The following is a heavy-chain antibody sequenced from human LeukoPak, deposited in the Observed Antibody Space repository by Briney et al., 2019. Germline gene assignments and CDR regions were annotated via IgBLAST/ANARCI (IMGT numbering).Heavy chain of an antibody. CDR1: GGSFSGYY. Sequence: SETLSLTCAVHGGSFSGYYWSWIRQPPGKGLEWIGEINHSGSTNYNPSLKSRVTISVDTSKNQFSLKLSSVTAADTAVYYCARDGDGYRGGIDYWGQGTLVTVSS. V-gene: IGHV4-34*01. J-gene: IGHJ4*02. D-gene: IGHD5-24*01. CDR3: ARDGDGYRGGIDY. CDR2: INHSGST.